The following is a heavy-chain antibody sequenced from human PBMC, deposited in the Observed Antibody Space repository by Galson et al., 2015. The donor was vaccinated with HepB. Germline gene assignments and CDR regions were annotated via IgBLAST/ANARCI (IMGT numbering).Heavy chain of an antibody. CDR3: ARDKVGATFDWYFDL. Sequence: SLRLSCAASGFTFSSYGMHWVRQAPGKGLEWVAVIWYDGSNKYYADSVKGRFTISRDNSKNTLYLQMNSLRAEDTAVYYCARDKVGATFDWYFDLWGRGTLVTVSS. D-gene: IGHD1-26*01. V-gene: IGHV3-33*01. CDR1: GFTFSSYG. CDR2: IWYDGSNK. J-gene: IGHJ2*01.